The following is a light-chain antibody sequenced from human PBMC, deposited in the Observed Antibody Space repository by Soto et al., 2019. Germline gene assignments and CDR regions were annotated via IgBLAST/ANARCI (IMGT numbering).Light chain of an antibody. V-gene: IGLV2-23*03. Sequence: QSALTQPASVSGSPGQSITISCTGTSSDVGSYNLVSWYQQHPGKAPKLMIYEGSKRPSGVSNRFSGSKSGNTASLTISGLQAEDEADYYCCSYAGSSTFFYVFGTGTKVTAL. CDR2: EGS. CDR3: CSYAGSSTFFYV. CDR1: SSDVGSYNL. J-gene: IGLJ1*01.